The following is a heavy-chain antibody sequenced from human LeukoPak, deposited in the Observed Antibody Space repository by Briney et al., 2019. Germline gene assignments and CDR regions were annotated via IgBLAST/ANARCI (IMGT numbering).Heavy chain of an antibody. Sequence: GGSLRLSCAVSGITLSNYGMSWIRQAPGKGLEWVSYISSSGSTIYYADSVKGRFTISRDNAKNSLYLQMNSLRAEDTAVYYCARTGTNYYYYYMDVWGKGTTVTVSS. D-gene: IGHD3-10*01. CDR3: ARTGTNYYYYYMDV. CDR1: GITLSNYG. V-gene: IGHV3-11*01. J-gene: IGHJ6*03. CDR2: ISSSGSTI.